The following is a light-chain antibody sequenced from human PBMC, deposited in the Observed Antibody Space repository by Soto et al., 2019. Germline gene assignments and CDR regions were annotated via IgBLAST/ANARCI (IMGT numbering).Light chain of an antibody. Sequence: QSALTQPASVSGSPGQSITISCTGTSSDVGSYNLVSWYQQHPGKAPNLMIYEGSKRPSGVSNRFSGSKSGNTAALTISGLQAEGEAGYYCCSYAGSVLFRGGTQLTVL. CDR3: CSYAGSVL. CDR2: EGS. V-gene: IGLV2-23*01. J-gene: IGLJ2*01. CDR1: SSDVGSYNL.